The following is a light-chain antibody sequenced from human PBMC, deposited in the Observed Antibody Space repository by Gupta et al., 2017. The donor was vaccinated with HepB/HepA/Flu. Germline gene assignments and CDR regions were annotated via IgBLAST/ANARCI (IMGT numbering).Light chain of an antibody. Sequence: EIVLTQSPATLSLSPGERATLSCRASQTVSTYLAWYQQKPGQAPRLLIFDTSNRAIGIPDRFSGSGSGTDFTLTISSLEPEDFAVYYCQQRSKWITFGQGTRLEIK. V-gene: IGKV3-11*01. CDR2: DTS. CDR3: QQRSKWIT. CDR1: QTVSTY. J-gene: IGKJ5*01.